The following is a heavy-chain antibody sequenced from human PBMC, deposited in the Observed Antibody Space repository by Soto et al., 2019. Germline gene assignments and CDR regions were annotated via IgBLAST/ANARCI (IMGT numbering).Heavy chain of an antibody. J-gene: IGHJ6*02. CDR2: IIPIFGTA. D-gene: IGHD3-22*01. CDR3: ARVSKYYYDSSGYYYAPYGMDV. V-gene: IGHV1-69*13. CDR1: GGTFSSYA. Sequence: GASVNVSCKASGGTFSSYAISWVRQAPGQGLEWMGGIIPIFGTANYAQKFQGRVTITADESTSTAYMELSSLRSEDTAVYYCARVSKYYYDSSGYYYAPYGMDVWGQGTTVTVSS.